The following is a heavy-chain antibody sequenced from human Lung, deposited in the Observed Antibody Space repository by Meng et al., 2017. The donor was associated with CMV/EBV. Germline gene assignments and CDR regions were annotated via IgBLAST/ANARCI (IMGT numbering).Heavy chain of an antibody. V-gene: IGHV3-30*02. CDR1: GFTFSGYD. J-gene: IGHJ4*02. CDR3: AQDSYKFGELDRFDF. CDR2: IRSDSSNK. D-gene: IGHD3-10*01. Sequence: SCVASGFTFSGYDMYWVRQAPGKGLEWVAFIRSDSSNKYYADSVKGRFTISRDNFKKTLYLQMNSLRAEDTTFYYCAQDSYKFGELDRFDFWGQGTXVTVSS.